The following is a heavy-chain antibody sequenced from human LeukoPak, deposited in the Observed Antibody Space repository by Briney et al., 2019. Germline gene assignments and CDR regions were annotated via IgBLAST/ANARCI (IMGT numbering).Heavy chain of an antibody. V-gene: IGHV1-69*13. CDR2: IIPIFGTA. D-gene: IGHD5-24*01. CDR3: ARDWHRRDGYNPFDY. Sequence: SVKVSCKASGGTFSSYAISWVRQAPGQGLEWMGGIIPIFGTANYAQKFQGRVTITADESTSTAYMELSSLRSEDTAVYYCARDWHRRDGYNPFDYWGQGTLVTVSS. CDR1: GGTFSSYA. J-gene: IGHJ4*02.